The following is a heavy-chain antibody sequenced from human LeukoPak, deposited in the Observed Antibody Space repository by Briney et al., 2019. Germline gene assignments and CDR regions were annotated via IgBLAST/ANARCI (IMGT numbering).Heavy chain of an antibody. Sequence: SETLSLTCTVSGGSISSYYWSWIRQPPGKGLEWIGYIYYSGSTNYNPSLKSRATISVDTSKNQFSLKLNSVTAADTAVYYCVRRTSGSYSDYWGQGTLVTVSS. J-gene: IGHJ4*02. CDR1: GGSISSYY. V-gene: IGHV4-59*08. D-gene: IGHD1-26*01. CDR3: VRRTSGSYSDY. CDR2: IYYSGST.